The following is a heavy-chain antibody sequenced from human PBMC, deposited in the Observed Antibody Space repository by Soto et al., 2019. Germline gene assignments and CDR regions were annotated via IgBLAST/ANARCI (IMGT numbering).Heavy chain of an antibody. D-gene: IGHD2-15*01. CDR2: ISSSSSYI. V-gene: IGHV3-21*01. Sequence: PGGSLRLACAASGFTFSSYSMNWVRQAPGKGLEWVSSISSSSSYIYYADSVKGRFTISRDNAKNSLYLQMNSLRAEDTAVYYCARDRGVVVAAATAVDYWGQGTLVTVSS. CDR3: ARDRGVVVAAATAVDY. CDR1: GFTFSSYS. J-gene: IGHJ4*02.